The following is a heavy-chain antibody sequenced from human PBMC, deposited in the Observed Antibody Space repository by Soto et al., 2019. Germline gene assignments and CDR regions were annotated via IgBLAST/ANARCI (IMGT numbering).Heavy chain of an antibody. D-gene: IGHD1-1*01. CDR3: MSRHRGTPWDH. V-gene: IGHV3-53*01. Sequence: PGGSLRLSCAASGFPVSSNYMSWVRQAPGKGLEWVSVIYSGGSTYYADSVKGRFTISRDKSKNTLYLQMNSLRAEDTAVYYCMSRHRGTPWDHWGLGALVTVSS. CDR2: IYSGGST. J-gene: IGHJ4*01. CDR1: GFPVSSNY.